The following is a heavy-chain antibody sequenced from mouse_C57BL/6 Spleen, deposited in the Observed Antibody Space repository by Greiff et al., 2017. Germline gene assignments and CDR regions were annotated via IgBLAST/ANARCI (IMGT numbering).Heavy chain of an antibody. J-gene: IGHJ3*01. V-gene: IGHV1-80*01. CDR2: IYPGDGDT. Sequence: VKLMESGAELVKPGASVKISCKASGYAFSSYWLNWVKQRPGQGLEWIGQIYPGDGDTNYNGKFKGKATLTADKSSSTAYMQLSSLTSEDSAVYLCAREGAYGNPFAYWGQGTLVTVSA. D-gene: IGHD2-1*01. CDR1: GYAFSSYW. CDR3: AREGAYGNPFAY.